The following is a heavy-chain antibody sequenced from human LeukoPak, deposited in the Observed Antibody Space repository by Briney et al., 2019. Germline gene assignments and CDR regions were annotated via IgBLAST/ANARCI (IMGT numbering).Heavy chain of an antibody. V-gene: IGHV3-48*01. CDR2: ISSSSSTI. CDR1: GFTFSSYS. CDR3: ARDSYDSSGYSFDY. J-gene: IGHJ4*02. Sequence: GGSLRLSCAASGFTFSSYSMNWVRQAPGKGLEWVSCISSSSSTIYYADSVKGRFTISRDNAKNSLYLQMNSLRAEDTAVYYCARDSYDSSGYSFDYWGQGTLVTVSS. D-gene: IGHD3-22*01.